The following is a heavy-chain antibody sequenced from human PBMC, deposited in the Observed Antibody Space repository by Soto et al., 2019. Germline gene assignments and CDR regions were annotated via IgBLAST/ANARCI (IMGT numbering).Heavy chain of an antibody. J-gene: IGHJ4*02. CDR2: INTGNVNT. CDR3: AKLGGGYIVGPSLDF. Sequence: QVQIVQSGAEVKKPGASVKVSCKTSGYTFTLYTIHWVRQAPGQRLEWMGWINTGNVNTKYSQRFQGRVTMSRATSATTAYMELSSLTSEDTAVYYCAKLGGGYIVGPSLDFWGQGTLVTVSS. CDR1: GYTFTLYT. V-gene: IGHV1-3*04. D-gene: IGHD3-16*01.